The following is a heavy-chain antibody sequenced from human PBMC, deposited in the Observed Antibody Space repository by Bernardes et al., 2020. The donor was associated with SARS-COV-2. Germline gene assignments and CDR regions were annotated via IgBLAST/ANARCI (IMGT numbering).Heavy chain of an antibody. CDR1: GGSFSGFY. V-gene: IGHV4-34*01. CDR3: VAGNYGLDV. J-gene: IGHJ6*02. CDR2: ISDRGKI. Sequence: SETLSLNCDVYGGSFSGFYWSWIRQPPGKGLDWIGEISDRGKIQNNPSLKTRVTISIDTSKNQFSLRLTSVTAADTGVYYCVAGNYGLDVWGQGTSVTVSS.